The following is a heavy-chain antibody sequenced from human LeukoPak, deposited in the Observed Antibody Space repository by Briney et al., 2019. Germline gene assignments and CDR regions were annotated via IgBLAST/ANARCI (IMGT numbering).Heavy chain of an antibody. CDR3: AKTRPLDSSSWSHGDY. J-gene: IGHJ4*02. CDR2: ISGSGDST. D-gene: IGHD6-13*01. CDR1: GFTFRGFL. Sequence: GGSLRLSCAASGFTFRGFLMSWVRQAPGKGLEWVSAISGSGDSTYYGDSVKGRFTISRDNSKNTLYLQMNSLRAEDTAVYYCAKTRPLDSSSWSHGDYWGQGTLVTVSS. V-gene: IGHV3-23*01.